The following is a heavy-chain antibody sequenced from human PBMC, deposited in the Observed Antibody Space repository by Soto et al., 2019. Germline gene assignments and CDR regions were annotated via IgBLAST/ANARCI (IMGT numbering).Heavy chain of an antibody. CDR2: ISYDGSNK. D-gene: IGHD6-19*01. J-gene: IGHJ4*02. CDR3: ARGAGIVVAGTSFDY. Sequence: QVQLVESGGGVVQPGRSLRLCCAASGFTFSSYSMHWVRQAPGKGLEWVAVISYDGSNKYYADSVKGRFTISRDNSKNTLYLQMNSLRAEDTAVYYCARGAGIVVAGTSFDYWGQGTLVTVSS. CDR1: GFTFSSYS. V-gene: IGHV3-30-3*01.